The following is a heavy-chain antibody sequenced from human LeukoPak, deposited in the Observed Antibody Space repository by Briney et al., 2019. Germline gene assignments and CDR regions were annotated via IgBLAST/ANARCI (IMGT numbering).Heavy chain of an antibody. V-gene: IGHV4-38-2*01. J-gene: IGHJ3*02. CDR3: ARRVWVWAGVHHAFVI. CDR2: IYHSGST. Sequence: PSETLSLTCAVSGYSISSGYYWGWIRQPPGKGLEWIGSIYHSGSTYYNPSLKSRVTISVDTSKNQFSLKLSSVTAADTAVYNCARRVWVWAGVHHAFVIWGQGTVVTVSS. CDR1: GYSISSGYY. D-gene: IGHD3-16*01.